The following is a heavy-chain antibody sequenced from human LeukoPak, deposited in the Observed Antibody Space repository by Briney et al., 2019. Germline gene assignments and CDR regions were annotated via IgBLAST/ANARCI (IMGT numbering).Heavy chain of an antibody. CDR1: GGSISSYY. Sequence: SVTLSLTCTVSGGSISSYYWSWIRQPPGKGLEWIGYIYYSGSTNYNPSLKSRVTISVDTSKNQFSLKLSSVTAADTAVYYCARQLGYCSSTSCYTGWFDPWGQGTLVTVSS. D-gene: IGHD2-2*02. CDR3: ARQLGYCSSTSCYTGWFDP. V-gene: IGHV4-59*01. J-gene: IGHJ5*02. CDR2: IYYSGST.